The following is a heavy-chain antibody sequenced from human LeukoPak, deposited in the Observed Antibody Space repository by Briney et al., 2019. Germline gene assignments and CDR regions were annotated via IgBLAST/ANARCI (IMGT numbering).Heavy chain of an antibody. CDR3: ARDGPPLPVADNYFAY. CDR2: IHYSGAT. D-gene: IGHD6-19*01. Sequence: PSETLSLTCTVSGGSISSSTYYWGWIRQPPGKGLEWIASIHYSGATYYNPSLKSRVTISVDTSKNQFSPRLSSVTAAHTAMYYCARDGPPLPVADNYFAYWGQGTLVTVSS. J-gene: IGHJ4*02. V-gene: IGHV4-39*07. CDR1: GGSISSSTYY.